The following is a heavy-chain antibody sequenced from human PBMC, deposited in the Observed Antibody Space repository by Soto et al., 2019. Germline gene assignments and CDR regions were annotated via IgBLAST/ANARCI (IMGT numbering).Heavy chain of an antibody. V-gene: IGHV3-53*01. J-gene: IGHJ3*01. CDR2: FYDLDGT. CDR3: ATWHLQEHAYDV. Sequence: GSLRLSCAVSGLTVSGKKYVAWVRQAPGKGLEWVSGFYDLDGTYYADSLKGRFTTSGDSSRTIVYLQMNGLRPEDTAVYYCATWHLQEHAYDVWGQGTTVTVSS. CDR1: GLTVSGKKY. D-gene: IGHD4-4*01.